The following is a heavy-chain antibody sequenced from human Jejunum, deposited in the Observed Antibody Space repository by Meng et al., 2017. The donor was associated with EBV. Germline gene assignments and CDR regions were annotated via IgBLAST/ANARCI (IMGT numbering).Heavy chain of an antibody. V-gene: IGHV4-39*07. CDR2: IYNSGSP. J-gene: IGHJ5*02. CDR3: VRVWNYYGSGSYYPA. D-gene: IGHD3-10*01. CDR1: GGSINNSNYY. Sequence: QLQLQESGPGLVKPSETLSLTSTGSGGSINNSNYYWGWIRQPPGKGLEWVGNIYNSGSPKYNPSLKSRVTISVDASKNQFSLKLSSVTAADTAVYYCVRVWNYYGSGSYYPAWGQGTLVTVAS.